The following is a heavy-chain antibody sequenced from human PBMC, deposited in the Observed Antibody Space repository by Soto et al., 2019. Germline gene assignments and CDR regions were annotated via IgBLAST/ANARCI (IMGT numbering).Heavy chain of an antibody. D-gene: IGHD3-22*01. CDR1: GGSISSGGYY. CDR3: ARDNYYDSSGYDY. CDR2: IYYSGST. V-gene: IGHV4-31*03. J-gene: IGHJ4*02. Sequence: SETLSLTCTVSGGSISSGGYYWSWIRQHPGKGLEWIGYIYYSGSTYYNPSLKSRVTISVDTSKNQFSLKLSSVTAADTAVYYCARDNYYDSSGYDYWGQGTLVTVSS.